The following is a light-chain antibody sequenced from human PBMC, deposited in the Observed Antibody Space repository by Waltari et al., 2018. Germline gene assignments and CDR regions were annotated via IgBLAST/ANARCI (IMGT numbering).Light chain of an antibody. V-gene: IGKV4-1*01. Sequence: DIVMTQSPASLAVSLGERATINCKSTQSVFYSPNNKNYLSWYQQKPGQPPKLLIYWASTRESGVPDRFSGSGSGTDFTLTISSLQAEDVALYFCQQYYGSPFTFGGGTKVEIK. J-gene: IGKJ4*01. CDR1: QSVFYSPNNKNY. CDR2: WAS. CDR3: QQYYGSPFT.